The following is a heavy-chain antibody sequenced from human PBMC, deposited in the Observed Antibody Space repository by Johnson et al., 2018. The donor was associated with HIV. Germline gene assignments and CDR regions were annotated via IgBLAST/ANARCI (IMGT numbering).Heavy chain of an antibody. J-gene: IGHJ3*02. D-gene: IGHD3-10*01. V-gene: IGHV3-74*02. CDR1: GFTFSSYA. CDR3: ASEVRGVLDI. CDR2: INSDGSST. Sequence: VQLVESGGGVVQPGGSLRLSCAASGFTFSSYAMSWVRQAPGKGLEWVSRINSDGSSTSYADSVKGRFTISRDNAKNTLYLQMNSLRVEDTAVYYCASEVRGVLDIWGQGTMVTVSS.